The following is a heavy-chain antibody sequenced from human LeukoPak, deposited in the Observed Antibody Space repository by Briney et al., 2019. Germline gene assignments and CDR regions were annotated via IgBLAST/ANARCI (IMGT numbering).Heavy chain of an antibody. D-gene: IGHD1-26*01. J-gene: IGHJ4*02. CDR1: GGSISSNRHY. CDR3: TRLLKYSGSYYCDY. CDR2: IYYGGST. V-gene: IGHV4-39*01. Sequence: SETLSLTCTVSGGSISSNRHYWGGIRQPPGKGLEWIGNIYYGGSTYYNPSLKSRVTISVDTSKNQFSLKLSSVTAADTAVYYCTRLLKYSGSYYCDYWGQGSLVTVSS.